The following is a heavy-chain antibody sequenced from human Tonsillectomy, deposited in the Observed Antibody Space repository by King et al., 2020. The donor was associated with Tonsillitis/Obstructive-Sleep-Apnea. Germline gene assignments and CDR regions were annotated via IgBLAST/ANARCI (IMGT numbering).Heavy chain of an antibody. V-gene: IGHV4-34*01. Sequence: VQLQQWGAGLLKPSETLSLTCAVHGGSFSGYYWNWIRQPPGKGLELIGEINHIGSTNYNPSLKSRVTISVDTSKNQFSLKLSSVTAADTAVYYCAREKLRYKWFDPWGQGTLVTVSS. CDR1: GGSFSGYY. CDR3: AREKLRYKWFDP. D-gene: IGHD5-24*01. CDR2: INHIGST. J-gene: IGHJ5*02.